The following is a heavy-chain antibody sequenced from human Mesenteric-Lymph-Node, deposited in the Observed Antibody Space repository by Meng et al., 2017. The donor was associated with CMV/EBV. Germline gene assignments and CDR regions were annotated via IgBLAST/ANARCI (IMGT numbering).Heavy chain of an antibody. CDR1: GYTFTNYG. D-gene: IGHD1-26*01. V-gene: IGHV1-18*01. CDR3: ARDQWELSAFDI. CDR2: ISAYNVNT. Sequence: ASVKVSCKASGYTFTNYGITWVRQAPGQGLEWMGWISAYNVNTYYAQNFQGRLTMTIDTSTSTAYMEVRSLRYDDTAVYYCARDQWELSAFDIWGQGTMVTVSS. J-gene: IGHJ3*02.